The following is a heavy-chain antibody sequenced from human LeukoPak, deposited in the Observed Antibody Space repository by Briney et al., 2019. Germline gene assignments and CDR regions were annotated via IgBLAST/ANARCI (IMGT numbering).Heavy chain of an antibody. CDR3: ARESETSGWYDY. CDR1: GFTFSGYW. Sequence: GGSLRLSCAASGFTFSGYWMQWVRQAPGKGLEWVSLISGDGGSTFYADSVRGRFTISRDNTRKSLSLQMSSLRSEDTALYYCARESETSGWYDYWGQGTLVTVSS. J-gene: IGHJ4*02. D-gene: IGHD6-19*01. CDR2: ISGDGGST. V-gene: IGHV3-43*02.